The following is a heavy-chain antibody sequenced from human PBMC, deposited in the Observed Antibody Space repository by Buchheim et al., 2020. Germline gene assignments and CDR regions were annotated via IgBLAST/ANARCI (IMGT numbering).Heavy chain of an antibody. CDR2: ISYDGSNK. D-gene: IGHD3-10*01. V-gene: IGHV3-30*18. CDR3: AKDYHGSGSYYSPDY. Sequence: QVQLVESGGSVVQPGRSLKLSCAASGFTFSTCGMHWVRQAPGEGLEWVAVISYDGSNKYYGESVKGRFTISRDNSKNTLYMQMNSLRVEDTAVYYCAKDYHGSGSYYSPDYWGQGTL. CDR1: GFTFSTCG. J-gene: IGHJ4*02.